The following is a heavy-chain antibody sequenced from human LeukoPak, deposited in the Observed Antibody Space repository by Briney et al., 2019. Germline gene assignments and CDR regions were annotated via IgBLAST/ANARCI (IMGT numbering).Heavy chain of an antibody. D-gene: IGHD3-22*01. CDR1: GYTLTELS. CDR2: FDPEDGET. J-gene: IGHJ4*02. Sequence: ASVKVSCKVSGYTLTELSMHWVRQAPGKGLEWMGGFDPEDGETIYAQKFQGRVTITADESTSTAYMELSSLRSEDTAVYYCARDADSSEGTTQYYFDYWGQGTLVTVSS. V-gene: IGHV1-24*01. CDR3: ARDADSSEGTTQYYFDY.